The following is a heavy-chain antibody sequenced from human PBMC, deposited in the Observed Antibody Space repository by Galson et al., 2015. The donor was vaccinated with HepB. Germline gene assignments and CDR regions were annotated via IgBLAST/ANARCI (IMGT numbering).Heavy chain of an antibody. J-gene: IGHJ4*02. CDR3: ARDRQQLVKPRDMFDY. Sequence: SLRLSCAASGFTFSSYSMNWVRQAPGKGLEWVSSISSSSSYIYYADSVKGRFTISRDNAKNSLYLQMNSLRAEDTAVYYCARDRQQLVKPRDMFDYWGQGTLVTVSS. D-gene: IGHD6-13*01. V-gene: IGHV3-21*01. CDR1: GFTFSSYS. CDR2: ISSSSSYI.